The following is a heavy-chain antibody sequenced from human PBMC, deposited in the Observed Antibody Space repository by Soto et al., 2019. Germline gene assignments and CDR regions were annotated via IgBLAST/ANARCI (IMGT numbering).Heavy chain of an antibody. CDR3: VRDHGCTTGHGTGYFDY. CDR1: GFSFSTHA. Sequence: QVQLVESGGGVVQPGRSLRLSCAATGFSFSTHAMYWVRQAPGKGLEWVAVISFDGGIKYYADAVKGRFTISRDNSKNTVFLQTNSLRPEDTAVYFCVRDHGCTTGHGTGYFDYWGQGALVTGSS. V-gene: IGHV3-30*03. CDR2: ISFDGGIK. J-gene: IGHJ4*02. D-gene: IGHD3-10*01.